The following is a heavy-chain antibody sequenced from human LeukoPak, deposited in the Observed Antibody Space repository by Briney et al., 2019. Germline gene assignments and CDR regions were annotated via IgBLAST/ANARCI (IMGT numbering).Heavy chain of an antibody. CDR3: ARVMTTVIKAFDY. V-gene: IGHV3-53*01. Sequence: PGGSLRLSCAASGFTVSSNYMSWVRQAPGKGLEWVSVIHSGGSTYHSDSVKGRFTISRDNAKNSLYLQINSLRTEDTAVYYCARVMTTVIKAFDYWGQGTLVTVSS. CDR1: GFTVSSNY. D-gene: IGHD4-17*01. CDR2: IHSGGST. J-gene: IGHJ4*02.